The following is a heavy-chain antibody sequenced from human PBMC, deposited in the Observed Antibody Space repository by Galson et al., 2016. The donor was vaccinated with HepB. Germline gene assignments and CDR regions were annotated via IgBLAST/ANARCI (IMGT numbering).Heavy chain of an antibody. Sequence: SVKVSCKVSGYTLSELSMHWVRQAPGKGLEWMGGFDPEDGETIYTRKFQGRVTMTEDTSTDTAYMELSSLRSEDTAVYYCARSSTQARGDPMYYFDYWGQGTLVTVSS. CDR2: FDPEDGET. CDR3: ARSSTQARGDPMYYFDY. D-gene: IGHD3-10*01. V-gene: IGHV1-24*01. J-gene: IGHJ4*02. CDR1: GYTLSELS.